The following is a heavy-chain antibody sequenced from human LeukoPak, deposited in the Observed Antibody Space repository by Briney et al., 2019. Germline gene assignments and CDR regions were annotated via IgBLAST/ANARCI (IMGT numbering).Heavy chain of an antibody. J-gene: IGHJ4*02. D-gene: IGHD3-9*01. CDR2: INTNGANT. Sequence: PGGSLRLSCSASGFTFKSYAMHWVRQAPGKGLEYVSSINTNGANTYYADSVKGRFTISRDNSKNTLYLQMNNLRAEDTAVYYCASPAAYYDILTGFDYWGQGTLVTVSS. CDR3: ASPAAYYDILTGFDY. CDR1: GFTFKSYA. V-gene: IGHV3-64*04.